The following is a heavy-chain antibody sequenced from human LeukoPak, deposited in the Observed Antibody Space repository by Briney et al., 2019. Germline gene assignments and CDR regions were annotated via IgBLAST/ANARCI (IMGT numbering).Heavy chain of an antibody. CDR1: GFTFSSYA. CDR3: AKETGYYDSSGYYSRFDY. Sequence: GGSLRLSCAASGFTFSSYAMSWVRQAPGKGLEWVSAISGSGGSTYYADSVKGRFTISRDNSKNTLYLKMNSLRAEDTAVYYCAKETGYYDSSGYYSRFDYWAREPWSPSPQ. V-gene: IGHV3-23*01. CDR2: ISGSGGST. J-gene: IGHJ4*02. D-gene: IGHD3-22*01.